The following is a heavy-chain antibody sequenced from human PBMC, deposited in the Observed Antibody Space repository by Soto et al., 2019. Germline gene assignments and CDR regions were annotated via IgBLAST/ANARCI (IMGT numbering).Heavy chain of an antibody. J-gene: IGHJ3*02. V-gene: IGHV4-30-4*01. CDR3: AREVVQTAFDI. CDR1: GGSISSDDYY. Sequence: SETLSLTCTVSGGSISSDDYYWTWIRQPPGKGLEWIGYIYYSGSTYYNPSLKSRLTISLDTSKNQFSLKLSSVTAADTAVYYCAREVVQTAFDIWGQGTMVTVSS. CDR2: IYYSGST. D-gene: IGHD2-15*01.